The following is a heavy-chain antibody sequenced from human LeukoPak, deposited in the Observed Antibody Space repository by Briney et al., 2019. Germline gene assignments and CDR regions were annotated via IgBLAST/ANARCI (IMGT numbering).Heavy chain of an antibody. V-gene: IGHV3-23*01. Sequence: GGSLRLSCVVSGFTFIRNGMSWVRQAPGKGLEWVSSISGISGAIYIADSVKGRFIISRDISKNTLYLQMTNLRAEDTAVYYCTKARDMNYYYGMDVWGQGTTVIVSS. D-gene: IGHD2-15*01. CDR3: TKARDMNYYYGMDV. J-gene: IGHJ6*02. CDR2: ISGISGAI. CDR1: GFTFIRNG.